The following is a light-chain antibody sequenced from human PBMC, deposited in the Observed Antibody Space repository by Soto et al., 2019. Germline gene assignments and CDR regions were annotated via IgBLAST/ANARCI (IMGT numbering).Light chain of an antibody. Sequence: EIVLTQSPGTLSLSPGERATLSCRARQSVSSRRLAWYQQKPGQAPTFLIYGASTRPIGIPGRFSGSGSGTDFTLTISRLEPEDFAVYYCQQYGNSLSFGQGTRLEIK. V-gene: IGKV3-20*01. CDR1: QSVSSRR. CDR2: GAS. J-gene: IGKJ5*01. CDR3: QQYGNSLS.